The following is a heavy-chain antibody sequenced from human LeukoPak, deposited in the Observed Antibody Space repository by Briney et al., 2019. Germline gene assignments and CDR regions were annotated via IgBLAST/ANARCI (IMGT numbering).Heavy chain of an antibody. V-gene: IGHV4-34*01. CDR3: ARVMVVAATHAFDI. D-gene: IGHD2-15*01. CDR2: INHSGIT. CDR1: GGSISSYY. J-gene: IGHJ3*02. Sequence: PSETLSLTCTVSGGSISSYYWSWIRQPPGKGLEWIGEINHSGITNYNPSLKSRVTISVATSKNQFSLKLSSVTAADTAVYYCARVMVVAATHAFDIWGQGTMVTVSS.